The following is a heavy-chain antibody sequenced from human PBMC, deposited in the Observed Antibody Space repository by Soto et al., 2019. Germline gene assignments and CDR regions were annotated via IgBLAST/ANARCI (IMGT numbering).Heavy chain of an antibody. CDR2: IYYSGST. D-gene: IGHD2-2*01. J-gene: IGHJ4*02. CDR1: GGSISSGDYY. Sequence: SETLSLTCTVSGGSISSGDYYWSWIRHPPGKGLEWIGYIYYSGSTYYNPSLKSRVTISVDTSKNQFSLKLSSVTAADTAVYYCARGTRPMGYCISTSCYDPGDLDYWGQGTLVTVST. V-gene: IGHV4-30-4*01. CDR3: ARGTRPMGYCISTSCYDPGDLDY.